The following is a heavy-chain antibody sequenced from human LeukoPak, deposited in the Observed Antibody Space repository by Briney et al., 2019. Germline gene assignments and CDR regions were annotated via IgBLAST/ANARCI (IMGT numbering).Heavy chain of an antibody. CDR1: GYSVSSGSYY. Sequence: PSETLSLTCTVSGYSVSSGSYYTSWIQQPPGKGLEWIGYIYYRGRTNYTPSLESRVTISVDTSKSQFSLKLTSVTAADTAVYYCASLIVGAPYFDFWGQGTLVTVSS. J-gene: IGHJ4*02. V-gene: IGHV4-61*01. CDR2: IYYRGRT. CDR3: ASLIVGAPYFDF. D-gene: IGHD1-26*01.